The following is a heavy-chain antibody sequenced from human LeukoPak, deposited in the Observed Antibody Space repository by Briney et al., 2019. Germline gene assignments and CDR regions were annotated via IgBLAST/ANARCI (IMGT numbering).Heavy chain of an antibody. CDR3: AREISLYCSSTSCQGGYAFDI. D-gene: IGHD2-2*01. Sequence: PSETLSLTCTVSGGSISSGGYYWSWIRQPPGKGLEWIGYIYHSGSTYYNPSLKSRVTISVDRSKNQFSLKLSSVTAADTAVYYCAREISLYCSSTSCQGGYAFDIWGQGTMVTVSS. CDR1: GGSISSGGYY. CDR2: IYHSGST. V-gene: IGHV4-30-2*01. J-gene: IGHJ3*02.